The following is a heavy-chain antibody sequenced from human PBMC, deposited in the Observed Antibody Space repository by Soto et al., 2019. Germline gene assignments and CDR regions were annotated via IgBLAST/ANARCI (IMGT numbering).Heavy chain of an antibody. D-gene: IGHD3-10*01. CDR1: GFTFSDYY. J-gene: IGHJ6*02. V-gene: IGHV3-11*05. CDR2: ISSSSSYT. Sequence: QVQLVESGGGLVKPGGSLRLSCAASGFTFSDYYMSWIRQAPGKGLEWVSYISSSSSYTNYADSVKGRFTISRDNAKNSLYLQMNSLRAEDTAVYYCAREKVLLWFGELPPYYYYGMDVWGQGTTVTVSS. CDR3: AREKVLLWFGELPPYYYYGMDV.